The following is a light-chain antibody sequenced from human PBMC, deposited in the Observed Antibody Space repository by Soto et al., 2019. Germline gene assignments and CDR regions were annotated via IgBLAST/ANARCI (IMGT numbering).Light chain of an antibody. CDR2: DVS. CDR1: SSEVGDYSY. J-gene: IGLJ3*02. Sequence: QSALTQPRSVSGSAGQSVTSSCTRTSSEVGDYSYVSWYEQRPGKAPKVMIYDVSRRPSGVPDRFSGSKSGNTASLTISGLQAEDEADYYCCSYAGSYTWVFGGGTKLTVL. V-gene: IGLV2-11*01. CDR3: CSYAGSYTWV.